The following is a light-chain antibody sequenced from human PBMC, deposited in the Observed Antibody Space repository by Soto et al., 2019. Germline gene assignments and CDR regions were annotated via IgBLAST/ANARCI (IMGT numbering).Light chain of an antibody. J-gene: IGKJ3*01. CDR1: QSVSSN. V-gene: IGKV3-15*01. CDR2: GAS. CDR3: QQYNNWPPEFT. Sequence: EIVMTQSPATLSVSPGERATLSCLASQSVSSNLAWYQQKPGQAPRLLIYGASTRATGIPARFSGSGCGTEFTLTISSLQSEDFAVYYCQQYNNWPPEFTFGPGTKVDIK.